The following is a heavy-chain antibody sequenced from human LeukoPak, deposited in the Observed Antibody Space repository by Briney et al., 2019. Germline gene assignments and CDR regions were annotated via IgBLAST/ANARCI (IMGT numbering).Heavy chain of an antibody. CDR3: ARGSGSSWYFYFDY. CDR2: ISSSSYI. V-gene: IGHV3-21*04. D-gene: IGHD6-13*01. CDR1: GFTFSNYN. J-gene: IGHJ4*02. Sequence: GGSLRLSCAASGFTFSNYNMNWVRQAPGKGLEWVSSISSSSYITYADSVKGRLTISRDNAKNSLYLQMNSLRAEDTALYYCARGSGSSWYFYFDYWGQGTLVTVSS.